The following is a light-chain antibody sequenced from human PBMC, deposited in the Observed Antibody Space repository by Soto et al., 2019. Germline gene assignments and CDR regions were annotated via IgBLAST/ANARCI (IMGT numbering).Light chain of an antibody. Sequence: QSALTQPASVSGSPGQSITISCPGTSSDVGGYNYVSWYQQHPGKAPKLMIYEVSNRPSGVSNRFSGSKSGNTASLTISGLQAEDEADYYCQSYDLRLFYVFGSGTKLTVL. CDR2: EVS. CDR3: QSYDLRLFYV. J-gene: IGLJ1*01. CDR1: SSDVGGYNY. V-gene: IGLV2-14*01.